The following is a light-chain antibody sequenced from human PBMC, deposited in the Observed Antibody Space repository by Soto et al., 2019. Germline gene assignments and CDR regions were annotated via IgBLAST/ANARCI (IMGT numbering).Light chain of an antibody. CDR3: QQYDRYSLS. J-gene: IGKJ3*01. CDR2: KAS. Sequence: DIQMTQSPSTLSASVGDRVTITCRASQSIRSWLACYQHKPGKAPKLLIYKASTLDSGVPSRFSGGGSGTDFTLTISSLQPDYFATYYCQQYDRYSLSFGPGTKVEI. CDR1: QSIRSW. V-gene: IGKV1-5*03.